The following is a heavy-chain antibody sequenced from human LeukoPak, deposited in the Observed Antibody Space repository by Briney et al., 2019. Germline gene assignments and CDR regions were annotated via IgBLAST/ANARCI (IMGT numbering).Heavy chain of an antibody. J-gene: IGHJ6*03. D-gene: IGHD5/OR15-5a*01. CDR2: INPNSGGT. Sequence: GASVKVSCKASGYTFTGYYMHWVRQAPGQGLGWMGWINPNSGGTNYAQKFQGRVTMTRDTSISTAYMELSRLRSDDTAVYYCARDRLYNPRVSRYYMDVWGKGTTVTVSS. V-gene: IGHV1-2*02. CDR3: ARDRLYNPRVSRYYMDV. CDR1: GYTFTGYY.